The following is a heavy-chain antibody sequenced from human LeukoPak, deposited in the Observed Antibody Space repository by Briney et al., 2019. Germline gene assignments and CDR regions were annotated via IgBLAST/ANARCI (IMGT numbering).Heavy chain of an antibody. V-gene: IGHV3-23*01. Sequence: PGGSLRLSCAASGFTFSSYAMSWVRQAPGKGLEWVSAISGSGGSTYYADSVKGRFAISRDNAKNSLYLQMNSLRAEDTAVYYCARWTSYSSTWALEYWGQGTLVTVSS. J-gene: IGHJ4*02. D-gene: IGHD6-13*01. CDR1: GFTFSSYA. CDR2: ISGSGGST. CDR3: ARWTSYSSTWALEY.